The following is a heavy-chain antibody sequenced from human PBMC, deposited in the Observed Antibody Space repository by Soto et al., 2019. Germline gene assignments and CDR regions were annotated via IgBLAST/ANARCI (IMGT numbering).Heavy chain of an antibody. CDR2: ISSSSSYI. CDR3: ARNLAVDGPYCFDY. CDR1: GFTFSSYS. D-gene: IGHD6-19*01. Sequence: EVQLVESGGGLVKPGGSLRLSCAASGFTFSSYSMNWVRQAPGKGLEWVSSISSSSSYIYYADSVKGRFTISRDNAKNSLYLQMNSLRAEDTAVYYCARNLAVDGPYCFDYWGQGTLVTVSS. V-gene: IGHV3-21*01. J-gene: IGHJ4*02.